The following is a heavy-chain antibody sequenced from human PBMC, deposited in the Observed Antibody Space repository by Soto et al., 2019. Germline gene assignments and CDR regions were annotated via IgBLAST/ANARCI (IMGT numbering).Heavy chain of an antibody. D-gene: IGHD6-13*01. J-gene: IGHJ6*03. CDR1: GFTFSSYA. V-gene: IGHV3-23*01. CDR2: ISGSGGST. Sequence: GGSLRLSCAASGFTFSSYAMSWVRQAPGKGLEWVSAISGSGGSTYYADSVKGRFTISRDNSKNTLYLQMNSLRAEDTAVYYCAKDKQTSDPPYYYYYMDVWGKGTTVTVSS. CDR3: AKDKQTSDPPYYYYYMDV.